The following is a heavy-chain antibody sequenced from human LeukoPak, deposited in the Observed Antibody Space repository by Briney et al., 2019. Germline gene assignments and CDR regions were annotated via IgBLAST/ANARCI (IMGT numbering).Heavy chain of an antibody. CDR3: ARDRSASIAVVTAETDY. V-gene: IGHV3-21*01. Sequence: GGSLTLSCAAYGFTFSSYAMNWVRQAPGKGLEWVSSISSSSSYIYYADSVKGRFTISRDNAKDSLYLQMNGLRAEDTAVYYCARDRSASIAVVTAETDYWGQGTLVTVSS. D-gene: IGHD6-19*01. J-gene: IGHJ4*02. CDR2: ISSSSSYI. CDR1: GFTFSSYA.